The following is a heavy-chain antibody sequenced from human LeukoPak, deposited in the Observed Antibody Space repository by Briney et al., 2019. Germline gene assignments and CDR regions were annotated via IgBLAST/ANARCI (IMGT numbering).Heavy chain of an antibody. CDR3: AKANSGSASRGFFDY. J-gene: IGHJ4*02. Sequence: PGGSLRLSCAASGFTFSSYGMRWVRQAPGKGLEWVSVISGSGGSTYYADSVKGRFTISRDNSKNTLYLQMNSLRAEDTAVYYCAKANSGSASRGFFDYWGQGTLVTVSS. CDR1: GFTFSSYG. V-gene: IGHV3-23*01. CDR2: ISGSGGST. D-gene: IGHD6-25*01.